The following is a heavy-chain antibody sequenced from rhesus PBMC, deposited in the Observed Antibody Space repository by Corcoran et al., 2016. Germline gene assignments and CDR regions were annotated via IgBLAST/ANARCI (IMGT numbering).Heavy chain of an antibody. Sequence: QVQLQESGPGLVKPSETLSLTCAVSGGSISDDYYWSWIRQPPGKGLEWIWYIYGSGGGTNYNPSLKNQVTISIDTSKNQFSLKLSSVTAADTAVYYCASFFLVDYWGQGVLVTVSS. D-gene: IGHD3-3*01. V-gene: IGHV4-106*01. J-gene: IGHJ4*01. CDR1: GGSISDDYY. CDR2: IYGSGGGT. CDR3: ASFFLVDY.